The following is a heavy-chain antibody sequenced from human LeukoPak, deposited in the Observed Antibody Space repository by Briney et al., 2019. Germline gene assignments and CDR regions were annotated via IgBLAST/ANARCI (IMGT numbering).Heavy chain of an antibody. V-gene: IGHV1-18*01. CDR2: ISLATGAP. CDR1: GYTFTNYG. D-gene: IGHD1-26*01. CDR3: ARIHVVGATGNWFDP. J-gene: IGHJ5*02. Sequence: ASVKVSCKASGYTFTNYGISWVRQAPGQGLEWVAWISLATGAPSHAQKFQGRVTLTTDTSTSTAYMELRSLRSDDTAVYYCARIHVVGATGNWFDPWGQGTLVTVSS.